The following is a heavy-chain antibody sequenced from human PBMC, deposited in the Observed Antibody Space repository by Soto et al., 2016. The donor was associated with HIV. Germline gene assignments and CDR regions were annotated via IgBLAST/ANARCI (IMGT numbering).Heavy chain of an antibody. J-gene: IGHJ4*02. V-gene: IGHV4-38-2*01. D-gene: IGHD2-15*01. CDR1: GYSISSNYF. CDR2: ISHFGST. Sequence: QVQLQESGPGLVKPSETLSLTCAVSGYSISSNYFWGWVRQPPGKGLEWIGTISHFGSTYYNPSLEGRVTISLDTSKNQFSLKLSSVTATDTAVYYCARQVGAATPDYFDFVGPGEPLVHRLL. CDR3: ARQVGAATPDYFDF.